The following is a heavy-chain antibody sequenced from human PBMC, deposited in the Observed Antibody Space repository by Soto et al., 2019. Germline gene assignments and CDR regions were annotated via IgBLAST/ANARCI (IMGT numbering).Heavy chain of an antibody. CDR2: IYYSGST. D-gene: IGHD2-15*01. CDR1: GDSVSSGIYY. Sequence: SETLSLTCTVSGDSVSSGIYYWSWIRQPPGKGLEYIGYIYYSGSTNYNPSLKSRVTISLDTSKNQFSLKLSSVTAADTAVYYCARNSMTPISYLDYWGQGTLVTVSS. J-gene: IGHJ4*02. V-gene: IGHV4-61*01. CDR3: ARNSMTPISYLDY.